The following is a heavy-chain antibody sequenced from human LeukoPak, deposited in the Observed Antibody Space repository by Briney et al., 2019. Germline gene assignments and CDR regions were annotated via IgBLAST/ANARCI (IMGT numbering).Heavy chain of an antibody. V-gene: IGHV4-4*02. CDR2: IYHSGST. Sequence: SETLSLTCGVSGGSISSSNWWSWVRQPPGKGLEWIGEIYHSGSTNYNPSLKSRVTISVDKSKNQFSLKLSSVTAADTAAYYCARVQLGLAVAMFDYWGQGTLVTVSS. D-gene: IGHD6-19*01. J-gene: IGHJ4*02. CDR3: ARVQLGLAVAMFDY. CDR1: GGSISSSNW.